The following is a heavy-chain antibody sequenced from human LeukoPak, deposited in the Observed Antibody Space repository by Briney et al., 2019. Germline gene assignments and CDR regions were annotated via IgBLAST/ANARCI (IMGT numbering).Heavy chain of an antibody. CDR1: GYSFTNHW. V-gene: IGHV5-51*01. CDR3: ARHGIAARGNQYYLDY. J-gene: IGHJ4*02. Sequence: GESLKISCKGSGYSFTNHWIGWVRQVPGKGLEWMGIVYPGDSDTRYSPSFRGQVIISADKSTNTAYLQWTSLKASDTAMYYCARHGIAARGNQYYLDYWGQGILVTVSS. D-gene: IGHD6-6*01. CDR2: VYPGDSDT.